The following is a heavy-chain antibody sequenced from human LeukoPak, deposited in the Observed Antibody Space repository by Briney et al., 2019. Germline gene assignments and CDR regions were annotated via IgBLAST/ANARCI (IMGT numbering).Heavy chain of an antibody. CDR1: GFTFSSYA. D-gene: IGHD5-18*01. CDR3: AKRYSYGLEAVAGVN. CDR2: ISYDGSNK. V-gene: IGHV3-30*04. Sequence: GRSLRLSCAASGFTFSSYAMHWVRQAPGKGLEWVAVISYDGSNKYYADSVKGRFTISRDNSKNTLYLQMNSLRAEDTAVYYCAKRYSYGLEAVAGVNWGQGTLVTVSS. J-gene: IGHJ4*02.